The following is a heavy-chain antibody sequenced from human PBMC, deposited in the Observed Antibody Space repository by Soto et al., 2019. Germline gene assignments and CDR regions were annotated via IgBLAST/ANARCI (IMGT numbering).Heavy chain of an antibody. CDR1: GFTFDDYT. CDR2: ISWDGGST. V-gene: IGHV3-43*01. Sequence: EVQLVESGGVVVQPGGSLRLSCAASGFTFDDYTMHWVRQAPGKGLEWVSLISWDGGSTYYADSVKGRFTISRDNSKNSLYLQMNSLRTEDTALYYCAKDFGLLWFGELKSYGMDVWGQGTTVTVSS. J-gene: IGHJ6*02. D-gene: IGHD3-10*01. CDR3: AKDFGLLWFGELKSYGMDV.